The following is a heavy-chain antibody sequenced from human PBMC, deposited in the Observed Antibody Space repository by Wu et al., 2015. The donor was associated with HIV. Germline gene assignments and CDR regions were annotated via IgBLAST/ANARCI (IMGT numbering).Heavy chain of an antibody. CDR3: ASLGRNDFWSGDAFDY. CDR1: GYTFTSYY. CDR2: INPSGGST. Sequence: QVQLVQSGAEVKKPGASVKVSCKASGYTFTSYYMHWVRQAPGQGLEWMGIINPSGGSTSYAQKFQGRVTMTRDTSTSTVYMELSSLRSEDTAVYYCASLGRNDFWSGDAFDYWGQGNPWSPSPQ. J-gene: IGHJ4*02. V-gene: IGHV1-46*03. D-gene: IGHD3-3*01.